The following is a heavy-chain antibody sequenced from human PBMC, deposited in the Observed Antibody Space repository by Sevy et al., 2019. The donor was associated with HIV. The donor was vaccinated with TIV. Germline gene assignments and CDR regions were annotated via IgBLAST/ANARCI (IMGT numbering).Heavy chain of an antibody. J-gene: IGHJ5*01. CDR3: ARVNYDFSSGYDFVYWFDS. CDR2: SNPNHDP. D-gene: IGHD3-3*01. CDR1: GYTLSTSG. Sequence: ASVKVSCKASGYTLSTSGITWVRQAPGQGLEWVGWSNPNHDPDYAQSLQGRLTMTTDTSTSTAYMELRSLTSGDTAVYYCARVNYDFSSGYDFVYWFDSWGQGTLVTVSS. V-gene: IGHV1-18*01.